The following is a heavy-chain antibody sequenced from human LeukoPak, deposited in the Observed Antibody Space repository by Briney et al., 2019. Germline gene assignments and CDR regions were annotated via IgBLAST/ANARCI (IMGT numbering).Heavy chain of an antibody. V-gene: IGHV3-21*01. CDR1: GFTFSSYS. J-gene: IGHJ4*02. CDR2: ISSSSSYI. Sequence: GGSLRLSCAASGFTFSSYSMNWVRQAPGRGLEWVSSISSSSSYIYYADSVKGRFTISRDNAKNSLYLQMNSLRAEDTAVYYCARDLFGIAFDYWGQGTLVTVSS. CDR3: ARDLFGIAFDY. D-gene: IGHD1-14*01.